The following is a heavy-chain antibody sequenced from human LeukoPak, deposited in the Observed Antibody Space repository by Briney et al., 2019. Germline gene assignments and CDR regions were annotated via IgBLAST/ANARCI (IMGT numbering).Heavy chain of an antibody. J-gene: IGHJ4*02. V-gene: IGHV1-18*04. Sequence: ASVKASCKASGYTFTSYGISWVRQAPGQGLEWMGWISAYNGNTNYAQKLQGRVTMTTDTSTSTAYMELRSLRSDDTAVYYCARDYDILTGASKLDYWGQGTLVTVSS. CDR2: ISAYNGNT. CDR1: GYTFTSYG. CDR3: ARDYDILTGASKLDY. D-gene: IGHD3-9*01.